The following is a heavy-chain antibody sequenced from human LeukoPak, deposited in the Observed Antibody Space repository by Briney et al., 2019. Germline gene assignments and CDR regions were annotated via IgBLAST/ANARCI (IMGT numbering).Heavy chain of an antibody. D-gene: IGHD1-1*01. CDR1: GGSINSYY. CDR3: ARGTRWSDY. Sequence: SETLSLTCTVSGGSINSYYWNWIRQPPGKALEWIGYIYSSGTTNHNPSLKSRVTISVDTSKNQFSLRLTSLTAADTAVYYCARGTRWSDYWGQGTLVTVSS. V-gene: IGHV4-59*01. J-gene: IGHJ4*02. CDR2: IYSSGTT.